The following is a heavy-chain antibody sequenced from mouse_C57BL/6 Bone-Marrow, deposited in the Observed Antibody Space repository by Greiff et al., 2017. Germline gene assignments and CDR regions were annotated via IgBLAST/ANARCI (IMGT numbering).Heavy chain of an antibody. Sequence: EVKLVESGGDLVKPGGSLKLSCAASGFTFSSYGLSWVRQTPDKRLEWVATISSGGSYTYYPDSVKGRFSISRDNAKNTLYLQMSSLKSEDTAMYYCARRFYDGYYDYFDYWGKGTTLTVSS. J-gene: IGHJ2*01. CDR2: ISSGGSYT. CDR3: ARRFYDGYYDYFDY. CDR1: GFTFSSYG. D-gene: IGHD2-3*01. V-gene: IGHV5-6*02.